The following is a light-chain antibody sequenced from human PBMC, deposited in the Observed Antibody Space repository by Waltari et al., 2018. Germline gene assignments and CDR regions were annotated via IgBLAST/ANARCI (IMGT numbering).Light chain of an antibody. V-gene: IGLV3-1*01. CDR3: QAWDSSTVV. J-gene: IGLJ2*01. CDR2: QDT. CDR1: KLGDNY. Sequence: SYELTQPPSVSVSPGQTASITCSGAKLGDNYVCWYQQKPGQSPVLVIYQDTKRPSGIPERFSGSNSGNTATLTISGTQAMDEADYYCQAWDSSTVVFGGGTKLTVL.